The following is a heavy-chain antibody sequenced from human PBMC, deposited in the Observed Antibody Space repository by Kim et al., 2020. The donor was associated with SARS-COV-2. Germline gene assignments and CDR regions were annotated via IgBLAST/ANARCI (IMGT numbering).Heavy chain of an antibody. CDR1: GGTFSSYA. V-gene: IGHV1-69*13. J-gene: IGHJ3*02. CDR2: IIPIFGTA. Sequence: SVKVSCKASGGTFSSYAISWVRQAPGQGLEWMGGIIPIFGTANYAQKFQGRVTITADESTSTAYMELSSLRSEDTAVYYCARAERGWELRPSDAFDIWGQGTMVTVSS. CDR3: ARAERGWELRPSDAFDI. D-gene: IGHD1-26*01.